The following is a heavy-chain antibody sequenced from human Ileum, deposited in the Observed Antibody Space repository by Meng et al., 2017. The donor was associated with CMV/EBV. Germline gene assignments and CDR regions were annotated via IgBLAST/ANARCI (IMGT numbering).Heavy chain of an antibody. J-gene: IGHJ6*02. CDR3: ARDYRYYYGMDV. Sequence: GGSLRLSCAASGFTFSSYAMHWVRQAPGKGLEWVAVISYDGSNKYYADSVKGRFTISRDNSKNTLYLQMNSLRAEDTAVYYCARDYRYYYGMDVWGQGTTVTVSS. CDR2: ISYDGSNK. CDR1: GFTFSSYA. V-gene: IGHV3-30*04. D-gene: IGHD1-14*01.